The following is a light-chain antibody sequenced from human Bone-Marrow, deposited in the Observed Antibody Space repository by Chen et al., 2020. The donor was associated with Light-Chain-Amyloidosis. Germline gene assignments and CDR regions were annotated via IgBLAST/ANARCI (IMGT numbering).Light chain of an antibody. Sequence: SNELTQPPSVSVSPGQTARITCSGDDLPRKYAYWYQQKPGQAPVLVIHRDPERPSGISARFSGSSAGTTATLTISGVQAEDEADYHCQSADSSGTYEVIFGGGTKLTVL. CDR3: QSADSSGTYEVI. CDR2: RDP. CDR1: DLPRKY. V-gene: IGLV3-25*03. J-gene: IGLJ2*01.